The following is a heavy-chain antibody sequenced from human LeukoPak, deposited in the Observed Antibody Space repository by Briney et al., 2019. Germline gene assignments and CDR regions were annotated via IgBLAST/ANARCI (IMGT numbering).Heavy chain of an antibody. CDR3: ARGRRFYSSGRYGSPFHY. Sequence: SETLSLTCAVYGGSFSGYYWSWIRQPPGKGLEWIGEINHSGSTNYNPSLKSRVTISVDKSKNQFSLKLSSVTAADTAVYYCARGRRFYSSGRYGSPFHYWGQGTLVTVSS. D-gene: IGHD6-19*01. CDR1: GGSFSGYY. V-gene: IGHV4-34*01. J-gene: IGHJ4*02. CDR2: INHSGST.